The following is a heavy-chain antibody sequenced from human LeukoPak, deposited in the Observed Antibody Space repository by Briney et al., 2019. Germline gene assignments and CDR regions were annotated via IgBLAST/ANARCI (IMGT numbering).Heavy chain of an antibody. CDR3: ARVGTNYMDV. J-gene: IGHJ6*03. CDR1: GFTVSSNY. D-gene: IGHD7-27*01. Sequence: GGSLRLSCAASGFTVSSNYMSWVRQAPGKGLEWVSVIYSGGSTYYADSVKGRFTISRDNAKNSLYLQMNSLRAEDTAVYYCARVGTNYMDVWGKGTTVTISS. CDR2: IYSGGST. V-gene: IGHV3-53*01.